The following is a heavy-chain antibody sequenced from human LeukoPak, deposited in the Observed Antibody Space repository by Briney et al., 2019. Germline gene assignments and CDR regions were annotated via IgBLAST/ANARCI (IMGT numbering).Heavy chain of an antibody. CDR2: IYYSGST. J-gene: IGHJ4*02. CDR3: ARLSVEGDSYGPIDY. D-gene: IGHD5-18*01. Sequence: SETLSLSWTVAGGSISSYYWSWIRQPPGKGLEWIGYIYYSGSTNYNPSLKSRVTISVDTSKNQFSLKLSSVTAADTAVYYCARLSVEGDSYGPIDYWGQGPLVTASS. CDR1: GGSISSYY. V-gene: IGHV4-59*08.